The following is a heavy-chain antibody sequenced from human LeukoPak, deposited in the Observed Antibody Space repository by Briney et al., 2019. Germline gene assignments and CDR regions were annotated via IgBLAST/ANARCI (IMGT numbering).Heavy chain of an antibody. CDR3: AGDYYDSSGYWNY. D-gene: IGHD3-22*01. CDR2: ISGSGGST. Sequence: GGSLRLSCAASRFTFSSYAISWVRQAPGKGLEWVSAISGSGGSTYYADSVKGRFTISRDNSKNTLYLQMNSLRAEDTAVYYCAGDYYDSSGYWNYWGQGTLVTVSS. J-gene: IGHJ4*02. CDR1: RFTFSSYA. V-gene: IGHV3-23*01.